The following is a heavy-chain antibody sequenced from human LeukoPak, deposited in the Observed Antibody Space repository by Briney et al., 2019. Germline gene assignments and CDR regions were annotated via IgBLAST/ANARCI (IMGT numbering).Heavy chain of an antibody. CDR3: ARELLGEGPDAFDV. CDR1: GFIFSSYA. Sequence: GGSLRLSCKTSGFIFSSYAMHWVRQAPGKGLDWVAMIWHDGATKFYADSVKGRFTISRDNSKDTLYLQMDSLRAEDTAVFYCARELLGEGPDAFDVWGQGTIVTVSS. CDR2: IWHDGATK. D-gene: IGHD3-16*01. J-gene: IGHJ3*01. V-gene: IGHV3-33*01.